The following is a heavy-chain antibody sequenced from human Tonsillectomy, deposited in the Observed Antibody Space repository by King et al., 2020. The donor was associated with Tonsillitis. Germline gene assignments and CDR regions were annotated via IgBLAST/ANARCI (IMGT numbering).Heavy chain of an antibody. J-gene: IGHJ4*02. CDR2: ISLSSNYI. CDR1: GFTFSSYS. Sequence: VQLVESGGGLVKPGGSLRLSCAASGFTFSSYSMNWIRQAPGKGLEWVSSISLSSNYIYYADSVKGRFTISRDNAKNSLYLQMNSLRAEDTAVYYCARDVRGWYAPLDYWGQGTLVTVSS. D-gene: IGHD6-19*01. V-gene: IGHV3-21*01. CDR3: ARDVRGWYAPLDY.